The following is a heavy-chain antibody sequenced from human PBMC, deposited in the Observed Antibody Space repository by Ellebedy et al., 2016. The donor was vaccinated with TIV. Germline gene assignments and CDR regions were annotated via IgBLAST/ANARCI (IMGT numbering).Heavy chain of an antibody. J-gene: IGHJ3*02. D-gene: IGHD1-1*01. CDR2: ISGGGAST. Sequence: GESLKISCAASGFTFSSFAMNWLRQAPGKGLEWVSGISGGGASTNYADSVKGRFTMSRDTSKNTVHLQINSVRVEDTAVYYCAGETFNDVDLIIWGVLDTWGQGTMVTVSS. CDR3: AGETFNDVDLIIWGVLDT. V-gene: IGHV3-23*01. CDR1: GFTFSSFA.